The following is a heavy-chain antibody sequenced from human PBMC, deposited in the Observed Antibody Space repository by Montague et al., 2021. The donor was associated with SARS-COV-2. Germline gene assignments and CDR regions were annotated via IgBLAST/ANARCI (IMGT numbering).Heavy chain of an antibody. J-gene: IGHJ4*02. V-gene: IGHV4-39*02. CDR2: IYYSGNT. D-gene: IGHD3-10*01. CDR1: SGSIISSGYY. Sequence: SETLSLTCSVSSGSIISSGYYWGWIRQPPRKELEWIGNIYYSGNTYYNPSLQSRGTISVDTSKNHLSLRLSSVTAADTAVYFCARGMIRGVTARFDYWGQGTQVTVSS. CDR3: ARGMIRGVTARFDY.